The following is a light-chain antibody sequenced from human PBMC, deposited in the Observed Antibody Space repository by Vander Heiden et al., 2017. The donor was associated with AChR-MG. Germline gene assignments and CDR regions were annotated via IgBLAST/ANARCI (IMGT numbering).Light chain of an antibody. CDR2: SNN. V-gene: IGLV1-44*01. CDR1: NSNVGSNP. CDR3: AAWDDSLNGSVV. Sequence: QSVLTQPPSASGTPGQRVTISCSGSNSNVGSNPVNWYQQLPGTAPKLLIYSNNQRPSGVPDRVSGSKSGTSASLAISGLQSEDEADYYCAAWDDSLNGSVVFGGGTKLTVL. J-gene: IGLJ2*01.